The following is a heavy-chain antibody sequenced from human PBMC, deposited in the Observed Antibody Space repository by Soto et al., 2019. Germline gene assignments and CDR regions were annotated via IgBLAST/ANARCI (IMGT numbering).Heavy chain of an antibody. D-gene: IGHD2-2*01. CDR3: ARGGRAYYQGTHFDY. Sequence: ESGGGVVQPGRSLRLSCAASGFTFSSYGMHWVRQAPGKGLEWVAVIWYDGSNKYYADSVKGRFTISRDNSKNTLYLQMNSLRAEDTAVYYCARGGRAYYQGTHFDYWGQGTLVTVSS. CDR1: GFTFSSYG. J-gene: IGHJ4*02. V-gene: IGHV3-33*01. CDR2: IWYDGSNK.